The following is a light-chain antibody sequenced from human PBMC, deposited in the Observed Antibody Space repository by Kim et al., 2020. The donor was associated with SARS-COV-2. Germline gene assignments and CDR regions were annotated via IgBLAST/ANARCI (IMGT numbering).Light chain of an antibody. CDR3: QQTSSAPPT. V-gene: IGKV1-39*01. CDR1: QDISRY. J-gene: IGKJ1*01. Sequence: DIQMTQSPSSLAASVGDRVTITCRASQDISRYLNWYQQKPGKAPKLLIYTASSLQSGVPSRFTGSGSETDFTLTITSLQPEDFATYYCQQTSSAPPTFGQGTKVDIK. CDR2: TAS.